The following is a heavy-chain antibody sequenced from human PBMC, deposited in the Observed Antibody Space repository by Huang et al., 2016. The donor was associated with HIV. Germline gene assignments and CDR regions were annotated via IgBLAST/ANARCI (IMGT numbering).Heavy chain of an antibody. CDR3: ARFRGPQVTLNWLDP. CDR2: VSTYNGHT. V-gene: IGHV1-18*01. J-gene: IGHJ5*02. Sequence: QVQLVQSGPEMKKPGASVNVSCKASGYTFFTYSISWVRQAPGQGLEWMGWVSTYNGHTNYAQKFQGRLTVTTDVSTSSAYMELKNLRSDDTAVYYCARFRGPQVTLNWLDPWGQGTLVTVSS. CDR1: GYTFFTYS. D-gene: IGHD3-10*01.